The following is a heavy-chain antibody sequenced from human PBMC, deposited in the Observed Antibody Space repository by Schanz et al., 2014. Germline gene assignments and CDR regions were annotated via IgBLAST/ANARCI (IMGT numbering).Heavy chain of an antibody. CDR2: IYYSGST. Sequence: QVQLQESGPGLVKSSETLSLTCTVSGGSISSFYWGWIRQPAGKGLEWIGRIYYSGSTKYNPSLKSRVTISVDTSKNQFSLKLSSVTAADTAVYYCARDVGHYGMDVWGQGTTVTVSS. V-gene: IGHV4-4*07. J-gene: IGHJ6*02. CDR3: ARDVGHYGMDV. CDR1: GGSISSFY.